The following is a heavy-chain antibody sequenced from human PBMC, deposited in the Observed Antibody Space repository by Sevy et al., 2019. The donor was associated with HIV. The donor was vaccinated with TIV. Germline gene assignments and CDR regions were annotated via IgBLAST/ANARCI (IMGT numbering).Heavy chain of an antibody. CDR1: GFTFSSYA. J-gene: IGHJ4*02. CDR3: AKGADSSGYYPYYFDY. Sequence: GGSLRFSCAASGFTFSSYAMSWVRQAPGKGLEWVSAISGSGGSTYYADSVKGRFTISRDNSKNTLYLQMNSLRAEDTALYYCAKGADSSGYYPYYFDYWGQGTLVTVSS. D-gene: IGHD3-22*01. V-gene: IGHV3-23*01. CDR2: ISGSGGST.